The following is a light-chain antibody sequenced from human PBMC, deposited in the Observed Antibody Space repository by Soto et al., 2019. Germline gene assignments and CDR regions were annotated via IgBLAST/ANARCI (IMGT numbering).Light chain of an antibody. CDR1: QSVSNF. V-gene: IGKV3-11*01. CDR3: QQRRPWPPLT. Sequence: EIVLTQSPATLSLSPGERATLSCRASQSVSNFLAWYQQKPGQAPRLLIYDASTRATGIPARFSGSGSGTYFALTISSLEPEDFAVYYCQQRRPWPPLTFGGGTKVEIK. J-gene: IGKJ4*01. CDR2: DAS.